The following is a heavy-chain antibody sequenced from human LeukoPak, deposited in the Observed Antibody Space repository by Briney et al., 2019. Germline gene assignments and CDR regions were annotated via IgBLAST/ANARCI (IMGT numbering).Heavy chain of an antibody. V-gene: IGHV3-74*01. CDR3: ARGPHPSYGSGSYYNGLFDY. D-gene: IGHD3-10*01. CDR1: GFXFSGYW. Sequence: GGSLRLSCAASGFXFSGYWMHWVRQAPGKGLVWVSRINSDGSSTSYADSVKGRFTISRDNAKNTLYLQMNSLRAEDTAVYYCARGPHPSYGSGSYYNGLFDYWGQGTLVTVSS. J-gene: IGHJ4*02. CDR2: INSDGSST.